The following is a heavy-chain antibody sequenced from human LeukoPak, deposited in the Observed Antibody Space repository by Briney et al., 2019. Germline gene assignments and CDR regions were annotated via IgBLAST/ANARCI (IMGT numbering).Heavy chain of an antibody. CDR2: IYNSGST. CDR1: GGSISSYY. V-gene: IGHV4-59*01. D-gene: IGHD5-24*01. J-gene: IGHJ3*02. Sequence: SETLSLTCTVSGGSISSYYWSWIRQPPGKGLEWIGYIYNSGSTNYNSSLKSRVTISADTSKNQFSLKLSSVTAADTAVYYCARARGAAIFQSAFDIWGQGTMVTVSS. CDR3: ARARGAAIFQSAFDI.